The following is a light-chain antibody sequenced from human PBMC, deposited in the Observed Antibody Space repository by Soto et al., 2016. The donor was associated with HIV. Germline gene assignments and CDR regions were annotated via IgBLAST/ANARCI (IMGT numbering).Light chain of an antibody. V-gene: IGKV1-9*01. Sequence: DIQMTQSPSSLSASVGDRVTITCRASQSIGRFLNWYQQISGKAPKLLIHTASALQSGVPPRFSGSGSGTEFTLTISSLQPEDFATYYCQQLSSHLYTFGQGTRLEIK. CDR1: QSIGRF. CDR3: QQLSSHLYT. J-gene: IGKJ2*01. CDR2: TAS.